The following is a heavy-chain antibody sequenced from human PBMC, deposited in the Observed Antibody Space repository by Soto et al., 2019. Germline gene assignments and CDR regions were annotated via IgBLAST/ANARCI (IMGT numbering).Heavy chain of an antibody. Sequence: GGSLRLSCAASGFTFSSYSMNWVRQAPGKGLEWVSSISSSSSYIYYADSVKGRFTISRDNAKNSLYLQMNSLRAEDTAVYYCARAVSDDYIWGSYYYWGQGTLVTVSS. V-gene: IGHV3-21*01. J-gene: IGHJ4*02. CDR2: ISSSSSYI. CDR3: ARAVSDDYIWGSYYY. CDR1: GFTFSSYS. D-gene: IGHD3-16*01.